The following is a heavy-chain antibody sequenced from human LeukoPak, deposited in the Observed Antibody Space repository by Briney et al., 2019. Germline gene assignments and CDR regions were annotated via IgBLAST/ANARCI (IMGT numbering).Heavy chain of an antibody. CDR3: ARDRYCSGRSCYGPLDY. D-gene: IGHD2-15*01. J-gene: IGHJ4*02. V-gene: IGHV1-46*01. CDR1: GYTFTSYY. Sequence: ASVKVSCKASGYTFTSYYMHWVRQAPGQGLEWMGIINPSAGSTNYAQKFQGRVTMTRDTSTSTVYMELSSLRSEDTAVYYCARDRYCSGRSCYGPLDYWGQGVLVTVSS. CDR2: INPSAGST.